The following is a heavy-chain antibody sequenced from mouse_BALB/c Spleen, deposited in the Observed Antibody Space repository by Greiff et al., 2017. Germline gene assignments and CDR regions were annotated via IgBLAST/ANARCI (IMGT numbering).Heavy chain of an antibody. D-gene: IGHD2-10*02. CDR3: ARRGYGNYEGAMDY. J-gene: IGHJ4*01. Sequence: QVQLKQSGPELVKPGASVKISCKASGYAFSSSWMNWVKQRPGQGLEWIGRIYPGDGDTNYNGKFKGKATLTADKSSSTAYMQLSSLTSVDSAVYFCARRGYGNYEGAMDYWGQGTSVTVSS. CDR1: GYAFSSSW. V-gene: IGHV1-82*01. CDR2: IYPGDGDT.